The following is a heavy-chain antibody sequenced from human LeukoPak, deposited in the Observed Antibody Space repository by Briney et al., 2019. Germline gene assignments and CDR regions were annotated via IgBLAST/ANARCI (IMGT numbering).Heavy chain of an antibody. V-gene: IGHV1-46*01. J-gene: IGHJ6*03. CDR3: ARDKQPNYYDSSGYYSHYYYYYMDV. CDR2: INPSGGST. D-gene: IGHD3-22*01. CDR1: GYTFTSYY. Sequence: ASVKVSCKASGYTFTSYYMHWVRQAPGQGLEWMGIINPSGGSTSYAQKFQGRVTMTRDMSTSTVYMELSSLRSEDTAVYYCARDKQPNYYDSSGYYSHYYYYYMDVWGKGTTVTVSS.